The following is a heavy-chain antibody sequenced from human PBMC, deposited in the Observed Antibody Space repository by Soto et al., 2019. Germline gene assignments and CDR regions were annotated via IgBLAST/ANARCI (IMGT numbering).Heavy chain of an antibody. J-gene: IGHJ3*02. CDR2: INPSGGST. D-gene: IGHD3-22*01. CDR3: ARVGYYYDSSGYSAHDAFDI. Sequence: ASVKVSCKASGYTFTSYYMHWVRQAPGQGLEWMGIINPSGGSTSYAQKFQGRVTMTRDTPTSTVYMELSSLRSEDTAVYYCARVGYYYDSSGYSAHDAFDIWGQGTMVTVSS. V-gene: IGHV1-46*01. CDR1: GYTFTSYY.